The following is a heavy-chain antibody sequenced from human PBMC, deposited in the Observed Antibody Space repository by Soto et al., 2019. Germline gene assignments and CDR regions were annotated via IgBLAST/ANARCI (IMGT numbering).Heavy chain of an antibody. V-gene: IGHV1-2*04. CDR2: INPNSGGT. CDR3: ARDRGRTSYYYYGMDV. Sequence: ASVKVSCKASGYTFTSYAMHWVRQAPGQGLEWMGWINPNSGGTNYAQKFQGWVTMTRDTSISTAYMELSRLRSDDTAVYYCARDRGRTSYYYYGMDVWGQGTTVTVSS. CDR1: GYTFTSYA. D-gene: IGHD3-16*01. J-gene: IGHJ6*02.